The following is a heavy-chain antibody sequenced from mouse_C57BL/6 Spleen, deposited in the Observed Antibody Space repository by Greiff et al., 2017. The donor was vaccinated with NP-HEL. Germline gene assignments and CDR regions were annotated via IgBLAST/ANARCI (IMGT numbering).Heavy chain of an antibody. CDR1: GFTFSSYA. CDR3: TRGDSSGYIDY. Sequence: EVQRVESGEGLVKPGGSLKLSCAASGFTFSSYAMSWVRQTPEKRLEWVAYISSGGDYIYYADTVKGRFTISRDNARNTLYLQMSSLKSEDTAMYYCTRGDSSGYIDYWGQGTTLTVSS. CDR2: ISSGGDYI. V-gene: IGHV5-9-1*02. D-gene: IGHD3-2*02. J-gene: IGHJ2*01.